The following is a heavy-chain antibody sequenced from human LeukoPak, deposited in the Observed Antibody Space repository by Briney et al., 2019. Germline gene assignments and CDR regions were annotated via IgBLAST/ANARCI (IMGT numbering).Heavy chain of an antibody. CDR2: IYYSGST. D-gene: IGHD6-19*01. CDR1: GGSISSSSYY. J-gene: IGHJ4*02. V-gene: IGHV4-39*01. Sequence: SETLSLTCTVSGGSISSSSYYWGWIRQPPGKGLEWIGSIYYSGSTYYNPSLKSRVTISVDTSKNQFSLKLRSVTAADTAVYYCARRRGWSVDYWGQGTLVTVSS. CDR3: ARRRGWSVDY.